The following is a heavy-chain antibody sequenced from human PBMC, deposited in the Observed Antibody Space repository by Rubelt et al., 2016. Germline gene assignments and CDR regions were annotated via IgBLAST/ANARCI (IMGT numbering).Heavy chain of an antibody. V-gene: IGHV3-33*01. J-gene: IGHJ4*02. CDR2: IHYDGSNK. Sequence: QVQLVESGGGVVQPGRSLRLSCAASGFTFSIHGMHWVRQAPGKGLEWLALIHYDGSNKFYADSVKGRFTISRDKSKNTLYLQMNSLSAEDTAVYFWARNGGDSWGQGTLVTVSS. CDR3: ARNGGDS. CDR1: GFTFSIHG.